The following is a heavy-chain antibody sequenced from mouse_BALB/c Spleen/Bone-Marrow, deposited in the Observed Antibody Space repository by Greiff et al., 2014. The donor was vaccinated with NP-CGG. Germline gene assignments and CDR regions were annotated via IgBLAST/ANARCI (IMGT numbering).Heavy chain of an antibody. V-gene: IGHV1-80*01. CDR1: GYAFSIYW. J-gene: IGHJ2*01. CDR2: IYPEDDDT. Sequence: VQLQQSGAELVRPGSSVKISCKASGYAFSIYWMNWVKQRPGQGLEWIGQIYPEDDDTDYNGKFKGKATLTADRSSSTAYMQLNSLTSKGDAVDLYARGGISFDYWGQGTTLTVSS. CDR3: ARGGISFDY.